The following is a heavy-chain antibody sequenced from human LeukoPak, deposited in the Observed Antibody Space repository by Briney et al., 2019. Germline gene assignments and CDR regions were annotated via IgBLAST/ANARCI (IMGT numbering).Heavy chain of an antibody. CDR3: ARDNYYGSGSYSYSGMDV. J-gene: IGHJ6*02. CDR2: INSGSSYI. D-gene: IGHD3-10*01. Sequence: MSGGSLRLSCTASGFTFSSYSMNWVRQAPGKGLEWVSSINSGSSYIYYADSVKGRFTISRDNAKNSLYLQMNSLRAEDTAVYYCARDNYYGSGSYSYSGMDVWGQGTTVTVSS. CDR1: GFTFSSYS. V-gene: IGHV3-21*01.